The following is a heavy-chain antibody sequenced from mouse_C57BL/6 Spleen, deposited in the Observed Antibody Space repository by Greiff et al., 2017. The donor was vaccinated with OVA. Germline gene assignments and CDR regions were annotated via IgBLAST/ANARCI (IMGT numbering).Heavy chain of an antibody. D-gene: IGHD2-4*01. Sequence: VQRVESGAELVRPGTSVKVSCKASGYAFTNYLIEWVKQRPGQGLEWIGVINPGSGGTNYNEKFKGKATLTADKSSSTAYMQLSSLTSEDSAVYFCARSRDDYVFAYWGQGTLVTVSA. V-gene: IGHV1-54*01. CDR2: INPGSGGT. CDR3: ARSRDDYVFAY. J-gene: IGHJ3*01. CDR1: GYAFTNYL.